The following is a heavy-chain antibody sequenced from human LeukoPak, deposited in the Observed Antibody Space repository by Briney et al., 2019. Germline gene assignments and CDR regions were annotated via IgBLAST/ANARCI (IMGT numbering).Heavy chain of an antibody. CDR2: INHSGST. CDR1: GGSFSGYY. V-gene: IGHV4-34*01. J-gene: IGHJ3*02. D-gene: IGHD2-15*01. CDR3: AREEDCSGGICYLGNAFDI. Sequence: SEALSLTCAVYGGSFSGYYWSWIRQPPGKGLEWIGEINHSGSTNYNASLKSRVTISVDTSKNQFSLKLSSVTAADTAVYYCAREEDCSGGICYLGNAFDIWGQGTMVTVSS.